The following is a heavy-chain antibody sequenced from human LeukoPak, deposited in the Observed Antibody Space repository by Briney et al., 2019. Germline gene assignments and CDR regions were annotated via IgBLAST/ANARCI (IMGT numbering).Heavy chain of an antibody. D-gene: IGHD3-3*01. Sequence: ASVKVSCKASGYTFTGYYMHWVRQAPGQGLEWMGWINPNSGGTNYAQKFQGRVTMTRDTSISTAYMELSRLRSDDTAVYYCARPRDDFWSGSYYYYMDVWGKGTTVNVSS. CDR3: ARPRDDFWSGSYYYYMDV. CDR1: GYTFTGYY. J-gene: IGHJ6*03. V-gene: IGHV1-2*02. CDR2: INPNSGGT.